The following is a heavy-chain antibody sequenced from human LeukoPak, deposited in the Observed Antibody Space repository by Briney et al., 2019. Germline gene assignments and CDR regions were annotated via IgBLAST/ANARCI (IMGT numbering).Heavy chain of an antibody. CDR2: IRYDGSNK. CDR3: AKQDVVVGTDAFDI. D-gene: IGHD2-15*01. Sequence: GGSLRLSCAASRFTFSTYGMHWVRQAPGKGLEWVAFIRYDGSNKYYADSVKGRFTISRDNSKNTLYLQMNSLRAEDTAVYYCAKQDVVVGTDAFDIWGQGTMVTVSS. V-gene: IGHV3-30*02. CDR1: RFTFSTYG. J-gene: IGHJ3*02.